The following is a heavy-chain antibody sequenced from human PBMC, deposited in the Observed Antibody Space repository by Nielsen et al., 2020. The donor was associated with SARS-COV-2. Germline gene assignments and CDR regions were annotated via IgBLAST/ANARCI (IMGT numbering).Heavy chain of an antibody. D-gene: IGHD3-10*01. J-gene: IGHJ3*02. CDR2: INHSGST. CDR3: ARDGPWYDGSGPEVGVGAAFDI. Sequence: WIRQPPGKGLEWIGEINHSGSTNYNPSLKSRVTISVDTSKNQFSLKLSSVTAADTAVYYCARDGPWYDGSGPEVGVGAAFDIWGQGTMVTVSS. V-gene: IGHV4-34*01.